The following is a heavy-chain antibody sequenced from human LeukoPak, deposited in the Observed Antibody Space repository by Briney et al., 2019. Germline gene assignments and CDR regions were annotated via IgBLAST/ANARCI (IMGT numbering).Heavy chain of an antibody. V-gene: IGHV4-31*03. J-gene: IGHJ6*02. CDR2: IYYSGST. D-gene: IGHD3-22*01. CDR1: GGSISSGGYY. Sequence: PSETLSLTCTVSGGSISSGGYYWSWIRQHPGKGLEWIGYIYYSGSTYYNPSLKSRVTISVDTSKNQFSLKLSSVTAADTAVYYCARESWVPMIVVQNYYYYGMDVWGQGTTVTVSS. CDR3: ARESWVPMIVVQNYYYYGMDV.